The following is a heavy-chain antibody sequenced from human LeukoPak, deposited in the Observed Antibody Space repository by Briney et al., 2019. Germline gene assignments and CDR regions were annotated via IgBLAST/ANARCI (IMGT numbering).Heavy chain of an antibody. CDR2: ISTYNSNT. Sequence: ASVKVSCKASGYTFTSYGVSWVRQAPGQGLEWMGWISTYNSNTNYAQKLQGRVTMTIDTSTSTAYMELRSLRSDDTAVYYCARWGYYYDSSGYYHDAFDIWGQGTMVTVSS. V-gene: IGHV1-18*01. D-gene: IGHD3-22*01. CDR1: GYTFTSYG. J-gene: IGHJ3*02. CDR3: ARWGYYYDSSGYYHDAFDI.